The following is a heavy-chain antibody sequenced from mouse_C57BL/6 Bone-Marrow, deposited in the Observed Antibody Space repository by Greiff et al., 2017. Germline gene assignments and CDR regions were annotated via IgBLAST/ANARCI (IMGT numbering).Heavy chain of an antibody. Sequence: VQLQQPGAELVMPGASVKLSCKASGYTFTSYWMHWVKQRPGQGLEWIGEIDPSDSYTNYNQKFKGKSTLTVDKYSSTAYMQLSSLTSEDSAVYYCARLNIYYDYDGAMDDWGQGTSVTGSS. CDR1: GYTFTSYW. J-gene: IGHJ4*01. CDR3: ARLNIYYDYDGAMDD. V-gene: IGHV1-69*01. D-gene: IGHD2-4*01. CDR2: IDPSDSYT.